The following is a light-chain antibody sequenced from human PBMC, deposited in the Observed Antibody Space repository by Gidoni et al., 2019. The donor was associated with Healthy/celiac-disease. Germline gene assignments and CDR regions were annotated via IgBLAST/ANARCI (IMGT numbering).Light chain of an antibody. J-gene: IGLJ3*02. V-gene: IGLV3-25*02. Sequence: SYELTQPPPVSESPGQTARITCSGDALPKQYAYWYQQKPGQAPVLVIYKDSERPSGIPERFSGSSSGTTVTLTISGVQAEDEADYYCQSADSSGTWVFGGGTKLTVL. CDR2: KDS. CDR1: ALPKQY. CDR3: QSADSSGTWV.